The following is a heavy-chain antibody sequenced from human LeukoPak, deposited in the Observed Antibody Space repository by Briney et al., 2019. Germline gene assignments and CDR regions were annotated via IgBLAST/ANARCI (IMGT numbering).Heavy chain of an antibody. Sequence: SETLSLTCTVSGDSISSYYWYWFRQPPGKELEWIACIYYSGITHRNPSLKSRVTISLDTSKNQFSLRLSSVTAADTAVYYCAREGIVRTYDQWGQGTLVTVSS. D-gene: IGHD2/OR15-2a*01. CDR2: IYYSGIT. V-gene: IGHV4-59*12. J-gene: IGHJ4*02. CDR1: GDSISSYY. CDR3: AREGIVRTYDQ.